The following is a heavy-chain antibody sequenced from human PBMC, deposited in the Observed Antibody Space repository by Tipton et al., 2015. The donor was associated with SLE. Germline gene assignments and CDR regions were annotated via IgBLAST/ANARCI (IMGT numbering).Heavy chain of an antibody. J-gene: IGHJ6*02. CDR1: GGAISSGSYY. V-gene: IGHV4-39*01. Sequence: TLSLTCIVSGGAISSGSYYWGWIRQPPGKGLEWIGSIYYSGSTYYNPSLKSRVTISVDTSKNQFSLKLSSVTAADTAVYYCAKVRRDDYYYYGMDVWGQGTTVTVSS. D-gene: IGHD1-14*01. CDR2: IYYSGST. CDR3: AKVRRDDYYYYGMDV.